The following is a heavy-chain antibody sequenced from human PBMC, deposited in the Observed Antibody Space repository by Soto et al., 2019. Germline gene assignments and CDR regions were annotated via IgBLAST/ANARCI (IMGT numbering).Heavy chain of an antibody. CDR1: GFMFKSYV. Sequence: QLQLVESGGGVVQPGTSLRLSCTASGFMFKSYVMHWVRQAPGKGLEWVALTSYNGNDKYYGDSVKGRFTVSRDKSKNTLHLQRDSLRPEDTALYYCARWGTTGGFDLWGQGTLVSVSS. D-gene: IGHD3-16*01. J-gene: IGHJ4*02. CDR3: ARWGTTGGFDL. V-gene: IGHV3-30*19. CDR2: TSYNGNDK.